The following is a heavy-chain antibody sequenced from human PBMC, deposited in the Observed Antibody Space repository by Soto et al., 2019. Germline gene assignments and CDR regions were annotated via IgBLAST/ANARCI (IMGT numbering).Heavy chain of an antibody. CDR3: PKDSGGGVGLFDY. CDR1: GFTFDDHA. Sequence: EVQLVESGGGLVQPGRSLRLSCAASGFTFDDHAMHWVRQVPGKGLEWVSGISWNSGSIGYADSVKGRFTISRDDAKKSLYLQMKSLGVEDTALYYRPKDSGGGVGLFDYWGQGALVTVSS. D-gene: IGHD3-16*01. V-gene: IGHV3-9*01. CDR2: ISWNSGSI. J-gene: IGHJ4*02.